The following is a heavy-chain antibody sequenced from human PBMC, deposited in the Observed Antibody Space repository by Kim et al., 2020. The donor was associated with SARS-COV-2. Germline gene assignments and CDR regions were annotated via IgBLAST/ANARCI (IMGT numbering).Heavy chain of an antibody. D-gene: IGHD5-18*01. V-gene: IGHV4-39*01. J-gene: IGHJ4*02. Sequence: SETLSLTCTVSGGSISSSSYYWGWIRQPPGKGLEWIGSIYYSGSTYYNPSLKSRVTISVDTSKNQFSLKLSSVTAADTAVYYCARHFYVYSYDFPFDYWGQGTLVTVSS. CDR3: ARHFYVYSYDFPFDY. CDR1: GGSISSSSYY. CDR2: IYYSGST.